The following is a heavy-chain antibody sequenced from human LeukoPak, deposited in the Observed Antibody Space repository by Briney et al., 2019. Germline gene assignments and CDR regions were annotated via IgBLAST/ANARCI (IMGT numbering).Heavy chain of an antibody. J-gene: IGHJ4*02. D-gene: IGHD3-10*01. V-gene: IGHV3-7*01. Sequence: GGSLRLSCEASGFTFSSSWMSWIRKAPGKGLEWVAIIKQDGSNQYYAGSVEGRFTISRDNAKNSLYLHMNTLKTEDTAVYYCARVPWFGELPYYFDYWGQGTLVTVSS. CDR2: IKQDGSNQ. CDR1: GFTFSSSW. CDR3: ARVPWFGELPYYFDY.